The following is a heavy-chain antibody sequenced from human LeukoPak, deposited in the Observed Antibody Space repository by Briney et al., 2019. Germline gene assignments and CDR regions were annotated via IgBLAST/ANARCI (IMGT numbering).Heavy chain of an antibody. CDR2: TYYRSKLYN. CDR1: GDSDSSNSAA. J-gene: IGHJ6*04. Sequence: SHTHSLTCAISGDSDSSNSAAWNWLTQSPSRGLEWLGRTYYRSKLYNDYAVSVKSRITINPDTSKNQFSLQLNSVTPEDTAVYYCTKATPGPSYYYGMDLWGKGTTVTVSS. CDR3: TKATPGPSYYYGMDL. V-gene: IGHV6-1*01.